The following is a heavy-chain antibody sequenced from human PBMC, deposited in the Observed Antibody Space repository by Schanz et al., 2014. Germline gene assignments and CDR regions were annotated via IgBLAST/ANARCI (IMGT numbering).Heavy chain of an antibody. V-gene: IGHV3-66*01. J-gene: IGHJ6*02. D-gene: IGHD3-3*01. CDR3: AKIWKAHHLTGRPGWSDGMDV. CDR1: GFTFSDSW. CDR2: IYSGGST. Sequence: EVQLVESGGGLVQPGGSLRLSCAASGFTFSDSWMHWVRQAPGKGLVWVAVIYSGGSTFYADSVTGRFTISGDNSKNTLFLQMNSLRVEDTAIYYCAKIWKAHHLTGRPGWSDGMDVWGQGTTV.